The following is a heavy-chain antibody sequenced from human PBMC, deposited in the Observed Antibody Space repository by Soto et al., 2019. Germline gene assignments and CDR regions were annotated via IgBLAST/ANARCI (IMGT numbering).Heavy chain of an antibody. J-gene: IGHJ6*02. CDR1: GLPVSTNY. Sequence: PGGSLRLSCAASGLPVSTNYMSWVRQAPGKGLEWVSVIYNDGKTYYADSVKGRFTISRDASKNTLHLQIDSLRDEDTAVYYCVRPLPSGQNYGMDVWGQGTTVTVPS. D-gene: IGHD3-10*01. CDR3: VRPLPSGQNYGMDV. V-gene: IGHV3-53*01. CDR2: IYNDGKT.